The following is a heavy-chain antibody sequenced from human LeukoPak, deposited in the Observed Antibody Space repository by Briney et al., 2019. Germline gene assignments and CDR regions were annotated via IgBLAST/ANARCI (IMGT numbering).Heavy chain of an antibody. CDR2: INPNSGGT. D-gene: IGHD2-15*01. CDR1: GYTFTSYG. J-gene: IGHJ5*02. Sequence: ASVKVSCKASGYTFTSYGISWVRQAPGQGLEWMGWINPNSGGTNYAQKFQGRVTMTRDTSISTAYMELSRLRSDDTAVYYCARAATVRWFDPWGQGTLVTVSS. V-gene: IGHV1-2*02. CDR3: ARAATVRWFDP.